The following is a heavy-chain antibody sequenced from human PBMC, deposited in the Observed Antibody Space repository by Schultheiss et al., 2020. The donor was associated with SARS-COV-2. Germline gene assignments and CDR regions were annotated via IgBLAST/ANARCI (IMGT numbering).Heavy chain of an antibody. CDR1: GYSISSGYY. D-gene: IGHD6-19*01. Sequence: SETLSLTCTVSGYSISSGYYWGWIRQPPGKGLEWIGSIYHSGSTYYNPSLKSRVTISVDTSKNEFSLKLKSVTAADTAVYYCARGSFRPGSGWYHRNNGMDVWGQGTTVTVSS. CDR3: ARGSFRPGSGWYHRNNGMDV. CDR2: IYHSGST. J-gene: IGHJ6*02. V-gene: IGHV4-38-2*02.